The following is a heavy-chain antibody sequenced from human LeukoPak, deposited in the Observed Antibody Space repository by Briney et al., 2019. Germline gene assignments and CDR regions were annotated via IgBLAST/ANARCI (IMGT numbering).Heavy chain of an antibody. D-gene: IGHD3-22*01. CDR2: INPNSGGT. V-gene: IGHV1-2*02. Sequence: GASVKVSCKASGYTFTGYYMHWVRQAPGQGLEWMGWINPNSGGTNYAQKFQGRVTMTRDTSISTAYMELSRLRSDDTAVYYCARDSYYYDSSGYYDAFDIWGQGTMFTVSS. J-gene: IGHJ3*02. CDR3: ARDSYYYDSSGYYDAFDI. CDR1: GYTFTGYY.